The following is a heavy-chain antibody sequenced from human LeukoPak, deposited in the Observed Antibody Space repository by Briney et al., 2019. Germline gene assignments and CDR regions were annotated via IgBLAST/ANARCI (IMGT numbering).Heavy chain of an antibody. Sequence: GGSLRLSCAASGFTFSSYGMHWVRQAPGKGLEWVAFIRYDGSNKYYADSVKGRFTISRDNSKNTLYLQMNSLRAEDTAVYYCAKEYYDILTLDYWGQGTLVTVSS. V-gene: IGHV3-30*02. D-gene: IGHD3-9*01. CDR1: GFTFSSYG. J-gene: IGHJ4*02. CDR2: IRYDGSNK. CDR3: AKEYYDILTLDY.